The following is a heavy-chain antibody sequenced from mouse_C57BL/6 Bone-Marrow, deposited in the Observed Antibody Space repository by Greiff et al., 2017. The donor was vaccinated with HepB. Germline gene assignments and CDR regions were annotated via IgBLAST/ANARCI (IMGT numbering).Heavy chain of an antibody. J-gene: IGHJ2*01. CDR2: IYPGDGDT. CDR1: GYAFSSSW. CDR3: AREGYGSSFYYFDY. V-gene: IGHV1-82*01. Sequence: QVQLQQSGPELVKPGASVKISCKASGYAFSSSWMNWVKQRPGQGLEWIGRIYPGDGDTNYNGKFKGKATLTADKSSSTAYMQLSSLTSEDSAVYFCAREGYGSSFYYFDYWGQGTTLTVSS. D-gene: IGHD1-1*01.